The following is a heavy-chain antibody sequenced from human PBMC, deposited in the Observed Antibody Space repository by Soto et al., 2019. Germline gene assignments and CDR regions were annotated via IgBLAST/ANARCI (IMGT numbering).Heavy chain of an antibody. D-gene: IGHD2-2*01. CDR1: GGSVSSGNYY. J-gene: IGHJ4*02. CDR3: ARDSGGYCIGPSCYVDY. CDR2: ISYSGST. Sequence: SETLSLTCTVSGGSVSSGNYYWNWIRQPPGKGLEWIGYISYSGSTNYNPSLKSRVTISVDASNNQFSLKLTSVTAADTAVYYCARDSGGYCIGPSCYVDYWGQGTLVTVSS. V-gene: IGHV4-61*01.